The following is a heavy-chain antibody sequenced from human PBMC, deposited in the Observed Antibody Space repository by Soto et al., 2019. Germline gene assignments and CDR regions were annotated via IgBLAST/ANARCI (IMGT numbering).Heavy chain of an antibody. CDR3: ARGSIAARLFY. CDR2: IKQDGSEK. V-gene: IGHV3-7*01. CDR1: GFNFSSYW. D-gene: IGHD6-6*01. J-gene: IGHJ4*02. Sequence: PGGSMRLSCAASGFNFSSYWMSWVRQAPGKGLEWVANIKQDGSEKYYVDSVKGRFTISRDNAKNSLYLQMNSLRAEDTAVYYCARGSIAARLFYWGQGTLITVSS.